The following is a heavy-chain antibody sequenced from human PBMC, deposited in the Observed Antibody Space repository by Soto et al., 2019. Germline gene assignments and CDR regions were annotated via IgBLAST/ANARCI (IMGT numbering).Heavy chain of an antibody. J-gene: IGHJ4*02. V-gene: IGHV2-70*11. D-gene: IGHD6-19*01. CDR2: IDWDDDK. Sequence: SGPTLVNPTQTLTLTCTFSGFSLSTSGMCVSWIRQPPGKALEWLARIDWDDDKYYSTSLKTRLTISKDTSKNQVVLTMTNMDPVDTATYYCVRNGWLFSSGWRYYFDYWGQGALVTVSS. CDR1: GFSLSTSGMC. CDR3: VRNGWLFSSGWRYYFDY.